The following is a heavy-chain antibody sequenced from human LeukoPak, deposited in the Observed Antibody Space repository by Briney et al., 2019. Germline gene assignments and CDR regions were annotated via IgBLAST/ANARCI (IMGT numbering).Heavy chain of an antibody. CDR3: ARDPRGGTSRDNWFDP. CDR1: GGSISSYY. Sequence: SETLSLTCTVSGGSISSYYWSWIRQPPGKGLEWIGYIYYSGSTNYNPPLKSRVTISVDTFKNQFSLKLNSVTAADTAVYYCARDPRGGTSRDNWFDPWGQGTLVTVSS. V-gene: IGHV4-59*01. J-gene: IGHJ5*02. D-gene: IGHD1-1*01. CDR2: IYYSGST.